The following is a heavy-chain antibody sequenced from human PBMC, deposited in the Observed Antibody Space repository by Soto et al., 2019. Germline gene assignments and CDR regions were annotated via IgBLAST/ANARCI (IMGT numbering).Heavy chain of an antibody. CDR2: IYPGDSDT. D-gene: IGHD3-22*01. J-gene: IGHJ6*02. CDR3: ARRRYYDSSGYRNYCYYGMDV. CDR1: GYSFTSYW. V-gene: IGHV5-51*01. Sequence: GESLKISCKGSGYSFTSYWIGWVRQMPGKGLEWMGIIYPGDSDTRYSPSFQGQVTISADKSISTAYLQWSSLKASDTAMYYCARRRYYDSSGYRNYCYYGMDVWGQGTTVTVSS.